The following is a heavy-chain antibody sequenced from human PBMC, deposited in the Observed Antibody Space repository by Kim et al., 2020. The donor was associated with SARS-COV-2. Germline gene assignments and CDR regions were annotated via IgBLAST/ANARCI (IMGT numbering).Heavy chain of an antibody. D-gene: IGHD3-22*01. J-gene: IGHJ4*02. V-gene: IGHV3-11*06. Sequence: KGRFTISRDNAKNSLYLQMNSLRAEDTAVYYCAREGYYYDSSGYYPMVDYWGQGTLVTVSS. CDR3: AREGYYYDSSGYYPMVDY.